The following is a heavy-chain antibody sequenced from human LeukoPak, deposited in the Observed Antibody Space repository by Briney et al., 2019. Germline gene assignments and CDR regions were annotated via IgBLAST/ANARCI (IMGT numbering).Heavy chain of an antibody. CDR1: GGTFSSYA. V-gene: IGHV1-69*13. D-gene: IGHD1-26*01. CDR3: ARGERDNFGTPRLSGSYAKGEGYNFDY. J-gene: IGHJ4*02. Sequence: GASVKVSCKASGGTFSSYAISWVRQAPGQGLEWMGGIIPIFGTANYAQKFQGRVTITADESTSTAYMELSSLRSEDTAVYYCARGERDNFGTPRLSGSYAKGEGYNFDYWGQGTLVTVSS. CDR2: IIPIFGTA.